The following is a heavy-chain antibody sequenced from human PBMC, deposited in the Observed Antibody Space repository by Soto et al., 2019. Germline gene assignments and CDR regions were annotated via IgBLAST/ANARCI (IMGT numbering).Heavy chain of an antibody. J-gene: IGHJ4*02. CDR2: IKNKAKSYAT. CDR1: GFTFSDHY. D-gene: IGHD6-13*01. Sequence: PGGSLRLSCAASGFTFSDHYMDWVRQAPGKGLERVVRIKNKAKSYATEYAASMKGRLTISRDDSRNSLYMQMNSLKAGDTAVYYGARVGLSSAYTISRRLDYGGQGTLVTVSS. CDR3: ARVGLSSAYTISRRLDY. V-gene: IGHV3-72*01.